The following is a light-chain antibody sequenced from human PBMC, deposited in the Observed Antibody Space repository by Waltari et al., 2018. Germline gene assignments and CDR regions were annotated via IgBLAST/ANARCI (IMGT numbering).Light chain of an antibody. CDR2: SAS. Sequence: EIVLTQSPATLSLSPGERATLSCRASQSVSSYLAWYQQMPGQAPRLLIHSASNRATGIPARFSGGGSGTDFTLTISSLEPEDFAVYCCQQRSNWPRTFGQGTKVEIK. CDR1: QSVSSY. J-gene: IGKJ1*01. CDR3: QQRSNWPRT. V-gene: IGKV3-11*01.